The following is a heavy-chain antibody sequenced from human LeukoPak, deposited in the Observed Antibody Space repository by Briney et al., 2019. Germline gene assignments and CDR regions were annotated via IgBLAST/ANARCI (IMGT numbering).Heavy chain of an antibody. D-gene: IGHD1-1*01. J-gene: IGHJ4*02. V-gene: IGHV3-7*01. CDR1: GFTFSNYW. CDR3: ARGGTWSFDY. CDR2: IKEDGSEK. Sequence: PGGSLRLSCAASGFTFSNYWMTWLRQAPGKGLEWVANIKEDGSEKYYVDSVRGRFTISRDNAKNSLYLQMNSLRAEDTAVYFCARGGTWSFDYWGQGTLATVSS.